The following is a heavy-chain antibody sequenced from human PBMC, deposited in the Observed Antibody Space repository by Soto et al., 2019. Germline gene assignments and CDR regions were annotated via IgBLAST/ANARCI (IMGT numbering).Heavy chain of an antibody. CDR1: GGSIYPYY. CDR2: ISDGGST. V-gene: IGHV4-59*01. CDR3: AGYCRSSICPEDHYFDLEV. J-gene: IGHJ6*03. D-gene: IGHD2-2*01. Sequence: SESLRLPCNLSGGSIYPYYWNWFRQSLGKGQEWIGYISDGGSTNYNPSLKSRVTISVDTPKKQVSLKLSSVSAPDTARYFCAGYCRSSICPEDHYFDLEVWGKGNTVT.